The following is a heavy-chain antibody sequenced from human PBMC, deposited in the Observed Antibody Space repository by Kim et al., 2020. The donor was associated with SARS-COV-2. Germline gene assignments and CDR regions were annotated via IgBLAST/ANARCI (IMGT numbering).Heavy chain of an antibody. CDR2: IIPIFGTA. V-gene: IGHV1-69*13. CDR1: GGTFSSYA. D-gene: IGHD3-22*01. J-gene: IGHJ3*02. CDR3: AREDSSGYWAMGYDAFDI. Sequence: SVKVSCKASGGTFSSYAISWVRQAPGQGLEWMGGIIPIFGTANYAQKFQGRVTITADESTSTAYMELSSPRSEDTAVYYCAREDSSGYWAMGYDAFDIWGQGTMVTVSS.